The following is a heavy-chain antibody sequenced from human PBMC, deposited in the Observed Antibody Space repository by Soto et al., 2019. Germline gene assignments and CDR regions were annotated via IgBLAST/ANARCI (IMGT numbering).Heavy chain of an antibody. J-gene: IGHJ5*02. V-gene: IGHV5-51*01. CDR1: GYSFTSYW. CDR3: ARHGDDFCSGYSGWFDP. CDR2: IYPGDSDT. Sequence: GESLKISCKGSGYSFTSYWIGWVRQVPGKGLEWMGIIYPGDSDTRYSPSFQGQVTISADKSISTAYLQWSSLKASDTAMYYCARHGDDFCSGYSGWFDPWGQGTLVTVSS. D-gene: IGHD3-3*01.